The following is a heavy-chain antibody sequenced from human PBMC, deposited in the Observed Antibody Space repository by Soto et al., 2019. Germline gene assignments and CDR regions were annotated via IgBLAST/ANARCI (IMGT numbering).Heavy chain of an antibody. D-gene: IGHD3-10*01. J-gene: IGHJ6*04. CDR1: GYSFTTYW. CDR3: ARQWPESMVRGFIDTNYYYGIEV. Sequence: PGDSLNVSCRVSGYSFTTYWICLVREMGGECLEWMGIVHPGDSDTRYSPSFQGHVTISADNSISTAYLRWSSLKESDTSMYYCARQWPESMVRGFIDTNYYYGIEVCRKGHTVSVSS. CDR2: VHPGDSDT. V-gene: IGHV5-51*01.